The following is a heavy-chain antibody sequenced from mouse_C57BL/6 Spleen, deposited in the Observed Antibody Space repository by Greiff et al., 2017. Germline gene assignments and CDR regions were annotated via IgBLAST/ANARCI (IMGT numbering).Heavy chain of an antibody. Sequence: EVQLVESGGGLVKPGGSLKLSCAASGFTFSSYTMSWVRQTPEKRLEWVATISGGGGNTYYPDSVKGRFTISRDNAKNTLYLQMSSLRSEDTALYYCARQVYGSLDYWGQGTTLTVSS. CDR2: ISGGGGNT. CDR1: GFTFSSYT. D-gene: IGHD1-1*01. V-gene: IGHV5-9*01. CDR3: ARQVYGSLDY. J-gene: IGHJ2*01.